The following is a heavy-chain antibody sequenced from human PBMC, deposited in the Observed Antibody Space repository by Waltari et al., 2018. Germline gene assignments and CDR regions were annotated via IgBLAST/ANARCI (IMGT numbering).Heavy chain of an antibody. D-gene: IGHD4-17*01. Sequence: EVQLVGSGGGLVKPGGSLRLPCGASGFTFSSHTMNWVRQAPGKGLEWVSSISSGSSYIYYADSVKGRFTISRDNAKNSLYLQMNSLRVEDTAVYYCVTGLTTVTAKDYFDHWGQGALVTVSS. CDR3: VTGLTTVTAKDYFDH. V-gene: IGHV3-21*01. CDR2: ISSGSSYI. CDR1: GFTFSSHT. J-gene: IGHJ4*02.